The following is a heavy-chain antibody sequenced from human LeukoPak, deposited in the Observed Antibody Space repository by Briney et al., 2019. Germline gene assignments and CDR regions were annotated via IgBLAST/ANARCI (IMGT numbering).Heavy chain of an antibody. V-gene: IGHV4-61*05. J-gene: IGHJ4*02. CDR2: IYYSGST. Sequence: SETLSLTCTVSGGSIASSSNYWVWIRQPPGKGLEWIGYIYYSGSTNYNPSLKSRVTISVDTSKNQFSLKLSSVTAADTAVYYCARDLVDTAPFDYWGQGTLVTVSS. CDR3: ARDLVDTAPFDY. D-gene: IGHD5-18*01. CDR1: GGSIASSSNY.